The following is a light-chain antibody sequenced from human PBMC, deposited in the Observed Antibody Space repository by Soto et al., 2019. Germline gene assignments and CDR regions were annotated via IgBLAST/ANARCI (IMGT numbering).Light chain of an antibody. CDR1: QSISSW. V-gene: IGKV1-5*03. Sequence: DIQMTQSPSTLSASVGDRVTITCRASQSISSWLAWYQQKPGKAPKLLIYKASTLESGVPSRFSGSASGTEFTLTISSLQPDDFATYYCQQYHNWPWTFGQGTKVEIK. CDR3: QQYHNWPWT. CDR2: KAS. J-gene: IGKJ1*01.